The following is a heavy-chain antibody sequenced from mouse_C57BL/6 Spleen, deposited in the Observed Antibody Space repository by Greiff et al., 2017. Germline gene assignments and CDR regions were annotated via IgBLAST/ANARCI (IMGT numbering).Heavy chain of an antibody. D-gene: IGHD1-1*01. CDR1: GFTFSNYW. V-gene: IGHV6-3*01. CDR3: TSPVTVVATDY. Sequence: EVKVEESGGGLVQPGGSMKLSCVASGFTFSNYWMNWVRQSPEKGLEWVAQIRLKSDNYATHYAESVKGRFTISRDDSKSSVYLQMNNLRAEDTGIYYCTSPVTVVATDYWGQGTTLTVSS. J-gene: IGHJ2*01. CDR2: IRLKSDNYAT.